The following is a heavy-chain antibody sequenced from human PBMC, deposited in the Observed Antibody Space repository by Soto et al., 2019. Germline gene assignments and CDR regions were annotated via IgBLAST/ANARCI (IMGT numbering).Heavy chain of an antibody. CDR2: INAGNGNT. J-gene: IGHJ4*02. CDR1: GYTFTSYA. V-gene: IGHV1-3*01. D-gene: IGHD5-12*01. CDR3: ARGSGYSGYDPSLDY. Sequence: ASVKVSCKASGYTFTSYAMHWVRQAPGQRLEWMGWINAGNGNTKYSQKFQGRVTITRDTSASTAYMELSSLRSEDTALYYCARGSGYSGYDPSLDYWGQGTLVTVSS.